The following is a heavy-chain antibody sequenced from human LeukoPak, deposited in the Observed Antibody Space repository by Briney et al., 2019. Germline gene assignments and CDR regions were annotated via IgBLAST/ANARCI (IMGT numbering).Heavy chain of an antibody. CDR2: IDPKTGNT. CDR3: ASEAFCASGNCYLQRVAS. Sequence: AAVKVSCKPSGYTFNAYYMHWVRQAPGQRLGWVGFIDPKTGNTRYPQKFQGRVTITRDTPIHTVYIELSSMKYDETAVYYCASEAFCASGNCYLQRVASWGPGTLVTVSS. CDR1: GYTFNAYY. J-gene: IGHJ4*02. D-gene: IGHD3-22*01. V-gene: IGHV1-2*02.